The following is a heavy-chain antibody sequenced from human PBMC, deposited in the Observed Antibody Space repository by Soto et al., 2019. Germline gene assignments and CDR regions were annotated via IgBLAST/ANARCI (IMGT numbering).Heavy chain of an antibody. Sequence: EVQLVQYGGGWVQPGRSLRLSCGASGFTFDDYGMHWVRQAPGKGLEWVSSISWNSGRIGYADSVKGRFTISRDNVKNSLYLQMNSLRAEDTALYYCARSGEFCASDYFGFWGQGTLVTVSS. CDR1: GFTFDDYG. CDR3: ARSGEFCASDYFGF. J-gene: IGHJ4*02. V-gene: IGHV3-9*01. D-gene: IGHD3-16*01. CDR2: ISWNSGRI.